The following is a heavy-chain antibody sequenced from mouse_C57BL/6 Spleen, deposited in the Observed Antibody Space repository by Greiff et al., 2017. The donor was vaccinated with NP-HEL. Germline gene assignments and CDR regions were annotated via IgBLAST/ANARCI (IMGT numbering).Heavy chain of an antibody. V-gene: IGHV1-81*01. J-gene: IGHJ4*01. Sequence: VQRVESGAELARPGASVKLSCKASGYTFTSYGISWVKQRTGQGLEWIGEIYPRSGNTYYNEKFKGKATMTADKSSSTAYMELRSLTSEDSAVYFCARRDYDAMDYWGQGTSVTVSS. CDR3: ARRDYDAMDY. CDR2: IYPRSGNT. CDR1: GYTFTSYG.